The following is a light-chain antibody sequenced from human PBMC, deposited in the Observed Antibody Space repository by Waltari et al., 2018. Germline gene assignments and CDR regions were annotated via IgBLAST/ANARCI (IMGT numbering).Light chain of an antibody. CDR3: SSYTRRSYWV. Sequence: QSALTQPASVSGSPGQSITISCTGTSIDVGFYDFVSWFQQHPGKSPKGMIYQVNNRPSGVSTRFSGSKSANTASLTISGLQAEDEADYYCSSYTRRSYWVFGGGTQLTVL. CDR2: QVN. V-gene: IGLV2-14*01. J-gene: IGLJ3*02. CDR1: SIDVGFYDF.